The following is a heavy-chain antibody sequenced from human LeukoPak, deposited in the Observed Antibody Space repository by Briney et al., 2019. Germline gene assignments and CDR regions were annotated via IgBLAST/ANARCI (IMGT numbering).Heavy chain of an antibody. Sequence: GGSLRLSCAASGFTFSTYSMSWVRQAPGQGLEWVSSIRGGGGDTYYADSVKGRFTISRDNSKDTLSLQMNSLRAEDTAVYYCAKISWDGRGTFYWGQGTLVTVSS. J-gene: IGHJ4*02. CDR3: AKISWDGRGTFY. CDR1: GFTFSTYS. V-gene: IGHV3-23*01. CDR2: IRGGGGDT. D-gene: IGHD2-15*01.